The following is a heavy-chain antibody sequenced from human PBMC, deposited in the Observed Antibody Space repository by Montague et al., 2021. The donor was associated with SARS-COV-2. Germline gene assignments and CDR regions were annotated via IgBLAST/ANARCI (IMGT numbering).Heavy chain of an antibody. CDR1: AGSISSNY. Sequence: SETLSLTCTVSAGSISSNYFNWIRQPPGKGLEWIGYIYHVGSTDTNYNPSLKSRVTISVDTSKSQFTLSLISVTAADTAVYYCARGGGYSSSPFDFWGQGSLVSVPS. CDR3: ARGGGYSSSPFDF. J-gene: IGHJ4*02. D-gene: IGHD5-18*01. V-gene: IGHV4-59*01. CDR2: IYHVGST.